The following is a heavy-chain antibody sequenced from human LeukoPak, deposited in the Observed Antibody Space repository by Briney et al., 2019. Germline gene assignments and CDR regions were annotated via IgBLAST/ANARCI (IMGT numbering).Heavy chain of an antibody. CDR3: ARGLTYYDFWSGYTKHYYYYYMDV. CDR2: IYTSGST. J-gene: IGHJ6*03. V-gene: IGHV4-4*07. D-gene: IGHD3-3*01. CDR1: GDSISNYH. Sequence: SETLSLTCSVSGDSISNYHWSWIRQPAGKGLEWIGRIYTSGSTNYNPSLKSRVTMSVDTSKNQFSLKLSSVTAADTAVYYCARGLTYYDFWSGYTKHYYYYYMDVWGKGTTVTVSS.